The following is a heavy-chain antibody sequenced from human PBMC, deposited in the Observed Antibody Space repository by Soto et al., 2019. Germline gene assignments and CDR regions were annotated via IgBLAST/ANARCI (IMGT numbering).Heavy chain of an antibody. V-gene: IGHV3-21*01. CDR2: ISSSSSYI. J-gene: IGHJ4*02. Sequence: GGSLRLSGAASVFAFSSDSMNWVRQAPGKGLEWVSSISSSSSYIYYADSVKGGFTISRDNAKNSLYLQMNSLRAEDTAVYFCARGVSRAYLQQNAIEYWGQGTLVTVSS. CDR1: VFAFSSDS. D-gene: IGHD3-16*01. CDR3: ARGVSRAYLQQNAIEY.